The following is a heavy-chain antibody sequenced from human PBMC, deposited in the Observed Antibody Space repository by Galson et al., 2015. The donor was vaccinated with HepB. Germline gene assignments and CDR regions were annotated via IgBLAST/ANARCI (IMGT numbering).Heavy chain of an antibody. J-gene: IGHJ4*02. D-gene: IGHD3-22*01. CDR2: INHSEGT. CDR1: GGSFSGYY. Sequence: ETLSLTCAVYGGSFSGYYWSWIRQPPGKGLEWIGEINHSEGTNYNPSLKSRVTISVDTSKNQFSLKLSSVTAADTAVYYCARGRKYYYDSSGYLDYWGQGTLVTVSS. V-gene: IGHV4-34*01. CDR3: ARGRKYYYDSSGYLDY.